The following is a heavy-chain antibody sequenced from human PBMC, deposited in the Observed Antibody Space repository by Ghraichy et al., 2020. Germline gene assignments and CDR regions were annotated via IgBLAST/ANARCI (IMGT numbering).Heavy chain of an antibody. Sequence: SETLSLTCTVSGGSISSNRYTWDWVRQPPGKGLEWIGSIYYSGIIPYNPFLKSRVTISVDTSKNQFSLKLTSVTVADTAVYYCARVLRENWFDPWGQGTLVTVPS. J-gene: IGHJ5*02. CDR2: IYYSGII. CDR1: GGSISSNRYT. D-gene: IGHD4/OR15-4a*01. V-gene: IGHV4-39*01. CDR3: ARVLRENWFDP.